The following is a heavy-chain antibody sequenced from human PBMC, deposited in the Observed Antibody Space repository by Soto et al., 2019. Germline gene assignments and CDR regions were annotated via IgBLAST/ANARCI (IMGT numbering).Heavy chain of an antibody. CDR2: LYSGGST. J-gene: IGHJ4*02. Sequence: GSLRLSCVASGFTVSSNYINWVRQAPGKGLEWVSVLYSGGSTYYADSVKGRFIISRDNSKNTLYLQMNSLRVEDTAVYYCARKMITDNTEENWGQGTLVTVSS. D-gene: IGHD3-16*01. CDR1: GFTVSSNY. V-gene: IGHV3-53*01. CDR3: ARKMITDNTEEN.